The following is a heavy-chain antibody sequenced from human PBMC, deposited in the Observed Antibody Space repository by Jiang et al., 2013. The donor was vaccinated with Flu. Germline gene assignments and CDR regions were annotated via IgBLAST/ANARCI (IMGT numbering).Heavy chain of an antibody. Sequence: QLVESGAELRKPGASVKISCKTSGYIFTNYYMHWVRQAPGQGLEWMGMINPSGDTTKFAQKFQGRVTINSDTSTNTVYMELSSLTSDDTAVYYCARKWADGYNLGYWGQGTLVTVSS. CDR1: GYIFTNYY. CDR3: ARKWADGYNLGY. V-gene: IGHV1-46*01. J-gene: IGHJ4*02. D-gene: IGHD5-24*01. CDR2: INPSGDTT.